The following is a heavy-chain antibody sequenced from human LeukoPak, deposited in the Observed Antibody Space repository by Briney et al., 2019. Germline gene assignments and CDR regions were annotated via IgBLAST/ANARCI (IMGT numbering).Heavy chain of an antibody. CDR1: GFTFDDYA. V-gene: IGHV3-43*02. J-gene: IGHJ4*02. Sequence: PGGSLRLSCAASGFTFDDYAMHWVRQAPGKGLEWVSLISGDGGSTYYADSVKGRFTISRDNSKNSLYLQVNSLRTEDTALYYCASLSTSPWPLGYWGQGTLVTASS. CDR3: ASLSTSPWPLGY. D-gene: IGHD5-12*01. CDR2: ISGDGGST.